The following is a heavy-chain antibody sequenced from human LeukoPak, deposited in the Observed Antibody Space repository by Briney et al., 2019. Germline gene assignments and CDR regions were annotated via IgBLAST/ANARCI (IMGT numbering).Heavy chain of an antibody. CDR2: IQPSGSI. V-gene: IGHV4-4*07. CDR1: GGSMSNND. J-gene: IGHJ4*02. D-gene: IGHD6-19*01. CDR3: ARASNIGWYQFDY. Sequence: SETLSLTCTVSGGSMSNNDWSWVRQPAGRGLEWIGRIQPSGSINYNPSLKSRVTMSIHMSENQFSLKLSSVTAADSAVYYCARASNIGWYQFDYWGQGTLVTVS.